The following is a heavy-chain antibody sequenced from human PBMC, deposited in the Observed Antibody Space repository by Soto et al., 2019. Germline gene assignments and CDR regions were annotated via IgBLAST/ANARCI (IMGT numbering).Heavy chain of an antibody. V-gene: IGHV4-34*01. CDR1: GGSFSRYH. CDR3: ARGYGEEWPTSDF. Sequence: QVQLQQWGAGLLKPSETLSLTCTVYGGSFSRYHWNWIRHAPGKGLEWIGEIHHNGGTNYSPSLEGRVTISVDTSKNEFSLKLRSVTASDTAVYYCARGYGEEWPTSDFWGQGTLVTVSS. CDR2: IHHNGGT. D-gene: IGHD3-10*01. J-gene: IGHJ4*02.